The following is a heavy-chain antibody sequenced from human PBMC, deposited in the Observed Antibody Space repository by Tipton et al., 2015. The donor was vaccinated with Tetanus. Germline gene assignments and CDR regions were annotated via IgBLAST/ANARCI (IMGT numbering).Heavy chain of an antibody. Sequence: TLSLTCTVSGGSFSLYYWNWVRQSPGKGLEWIGEISHSGSSSYSPSLKSRVTISVDTSKNQFSLRLRSVAAADTAVYYCARVGISQNAYSYVFHGLDVWGQGTTVTVSS. V-gene: IGHV4-34*01. CDR3: ARVGISQNAYSYVFHGLDV. CDR1: GGSFSLYY. D-gene: IGHD5-18*01. J-gene: IGHJ6*02. CDR2: ISHSGSS.